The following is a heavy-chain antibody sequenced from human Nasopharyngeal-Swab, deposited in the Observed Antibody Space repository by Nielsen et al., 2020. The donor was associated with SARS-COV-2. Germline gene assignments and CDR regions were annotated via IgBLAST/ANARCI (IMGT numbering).Heavy chain of an antibody. D-gene: IGHD3-3*01. CDR2: IYYSGST. V-gene: IGHV4-59*13. CDR1: GGSISSYY. Sequence: GSLRLSFTVPGGSISSYYWSWIRQLPGKGLEWIGYIYYSGSTNYNPSLKRRVTISVDTSKNQFSLKLSSVTAADTAVYYCARAQLDFWSGYYQYHLDYWGQGTLVTVSS. J-gene: IGHJ4*02. CDR3: ARAQLDFWSGYYQYHLDY.